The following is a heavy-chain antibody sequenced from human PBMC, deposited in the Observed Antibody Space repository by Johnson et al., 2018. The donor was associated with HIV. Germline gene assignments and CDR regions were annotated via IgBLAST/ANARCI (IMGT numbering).Heavy chain of an antibody. CDR2: ISGSGGST. D-gene: IGHD3-22*01. J-gene: IGHJ3*02. CDR1: GFTFSSYA. V-gene: IGHV3-23*04. CDR3: SHDSSGHHDAFDI. Sequence: VQLVESGGGLVQPGGSLRLSCAASGFTFSSYAMSWVRQAPGKGLEWVSAISGSGGSTYYADSVKGRFTISRDNSKNTLYLQMNSLKTEDTAVYYCSHDSSGHHDAFDIWGQGTMVTVSS.